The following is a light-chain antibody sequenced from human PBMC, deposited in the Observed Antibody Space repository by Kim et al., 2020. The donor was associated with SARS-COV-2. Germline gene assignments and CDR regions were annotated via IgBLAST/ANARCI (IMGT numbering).Light chain of an antibody. CDR3: QQSYRNPRT. J-gene: IGKJ1*01. CDR2: AAS. CDR1: QTIDTY. Sequence: VGDRITITCQASQTIDTYLNWYQQSPGTAPKLLISAASILRSGVPSRFSGRGSGTDFSLTNANLQHEDFAIYYCQQSYRNPRTFGQGTKVDIK. V-gene: IGKV1-39*01.